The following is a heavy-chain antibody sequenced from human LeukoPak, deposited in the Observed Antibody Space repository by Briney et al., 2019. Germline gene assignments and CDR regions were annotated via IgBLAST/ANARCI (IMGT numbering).Heavy chain of an antibody. D-gene: IGHD3-10*01. CDR1: GFTFSSYA. CDR3: AKDRGTYGSGTYED. Sequence: GGSLRLSCAASGFTFSSYAMSWVRQAPGKGLEWVSTISGSGGSTYYADSVKGRFTISRDNSKNTLYLQMNSLRAEDTSVFYCAKDRGTYGSGTYEDWGQGTLVTVSS. V-gene: IGHV3-23*01. CDR2: ISGSGGST. J-gene: IGHJ4*02.